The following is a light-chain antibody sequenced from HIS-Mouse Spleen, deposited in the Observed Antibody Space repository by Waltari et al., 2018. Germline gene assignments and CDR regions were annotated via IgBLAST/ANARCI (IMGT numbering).Light chain of an antibody. CDR2: EDS. CDR1: ALPKKY. J-gene: IGLJ2*01. Sequence: SYELTQPPSVSVSPGQTARITCSGDALPKKYAYWYQQKSGQAPVLVIYEDSKRPSGIPARFSGSSSGTMATLTISGDQVEDEADYNCYSTDSSGNHRVFGGGTKLTVL. V-gene: IGLV3-10*01. CDR3: YSTDSSGNHRV.